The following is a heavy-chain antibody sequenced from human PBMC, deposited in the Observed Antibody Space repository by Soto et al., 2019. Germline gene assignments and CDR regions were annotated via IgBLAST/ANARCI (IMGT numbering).Heavy chain of an antibody. J-gene: IGHJ6*02. V-gene: IGHV1-8*01. CDR3: ARRGSSSWYYYYYGMDV. CDR1: GYTFTSYD. D-gene: IGHD6-13*01. Sequence: QVQLVQSGAEVKKPGASVKVSCKASGYTFTSYDINWVRQATGQGLEWMGWMNPNSGNTGYAQKFQGRVTMTRNTSISTAYMELSSLRSEDTAVYYCARRGSSSWYYYYYGMDVWGQGPTVTVSS. CDR2: MNPNSGNT.